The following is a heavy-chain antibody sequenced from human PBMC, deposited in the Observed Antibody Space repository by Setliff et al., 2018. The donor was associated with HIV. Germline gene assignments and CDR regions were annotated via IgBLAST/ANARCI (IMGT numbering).Heavy chain of an antibody. D-gene: IGHD3-10*01. CDR2: IDSGGSA. CDR1: GITVSTNF. Sequence: GGSLRLSCVASGITVSTNFMTWIRQAPGKGLQWVSVIDSGGSAFYTDAVKGRFTVSRDNSQNTLYLQMSRLRVDDTGVYFCARDTTYYYGSGSHHWGQGTLVTVSS. CDR3: ARDTTYYYGSGSHH. V-gene: IGHV3-53*01. J-gene: IGHJ4*02.